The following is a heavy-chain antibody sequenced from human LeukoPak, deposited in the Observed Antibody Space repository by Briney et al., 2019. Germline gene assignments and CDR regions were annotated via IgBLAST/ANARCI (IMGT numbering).Heavy chain of an antibody. V-gene: IGHV4-59*01. CDR1: GGSISIYY. D-gene: IGHD3-22*01. Sequence: SGTLSLTCTVSGGSISIYYWSWVRQPPGKGLEWMGYVYNSGNTDYNPSLKSRVTISVDTSKNQFSLKLSSVTAADTAVYYCAREARYYDSSGYYYDWGQGTLVTVSS. CDR3: AREARYYDSSGYYYD. J-gene: IGHJ4*02. CDR2: VYNSGNT.